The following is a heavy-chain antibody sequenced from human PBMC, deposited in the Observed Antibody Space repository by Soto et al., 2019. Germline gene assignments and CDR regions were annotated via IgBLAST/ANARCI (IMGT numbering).Heavy chain of an antibody. CDR1: GFTFSSYA. D-gene: IGHD3-9*01. CDR3: ARSPTYYDILTGYFDY. J-gene: IGHJ4*02. CDR2: ISYDGSNK. V-gene: IGHV3-30-3*01. Sequence: QVQLVESGGGVVQPGRSLRLSCAASGFTFSSYAMHWVRQAPGKGLEWVAVISYDGSNKYYADSVKGRFTISRDNSKNTLYLQMNSLRAEDTAVYYCARSPTYYDILTGYFDYWGQGTLVTASS.